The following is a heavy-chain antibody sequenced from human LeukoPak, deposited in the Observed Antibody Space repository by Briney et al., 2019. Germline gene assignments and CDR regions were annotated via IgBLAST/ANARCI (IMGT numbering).Heavy chain of an antibody. CDR3: ARDYDSSGLDAFDI. Sequence: GGSLRLSCSASGFTFSSYSMNWVRQAPGKGLEWVSSISSSSSYIYYADSVNGRFTIPRDNAKHSLYLQMNSLRAEDTAVYYCARDYDSSGLDAFDIWGQRTMVTVP. V-gene: IGHV3-21*01. D-gene: IGHD3-22*01. J-gene: IGHJ3*02. CDR2: ISSSSSYI. CDR1: GFTFSSYS.